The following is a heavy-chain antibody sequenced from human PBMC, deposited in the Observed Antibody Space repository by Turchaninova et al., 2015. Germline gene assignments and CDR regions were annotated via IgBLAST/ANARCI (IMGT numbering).Heavy chain of an antibody. CDR3: AREGHCSSASCPRRFLDF. CDR1: GFTFSSYG. V-gene: IGHV3-33*01. J-gene: IGHJ4*02. D-gene: IGHD2-2*01. CDR2: IWYDGTNK. Sequence: SWGGVVQPGRSLRLSCAASGFTFSSYGMHWVRQAPGKGLEWVAVIWYDGTNKYYADSVKGRFTISRDNSNNTLYLQMSSLTADDTAVYYCAREGHCSSASCPRRFLDFWGQGTLVTVSS.